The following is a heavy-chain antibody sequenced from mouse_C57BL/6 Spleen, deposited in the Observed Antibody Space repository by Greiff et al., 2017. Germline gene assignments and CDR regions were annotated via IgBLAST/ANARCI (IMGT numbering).Heavy chain of an antibody. D-gene: IGHD5-1*01. V-gene: IGHV1-85*01. CDR1: GYTFTSYD. CDR2: IYPRDGST. J-gene: IGHJ4*01. CDR3: ARRALPPPYYAMDY. Sequence: QVQLQQSGPELVKPGASVKLSCKASGYTFTSYDINLVKQRPGQGLEWIGWIYPRDGSTKYNEKFKGKATLTVDTSSSTAYMELHSLTSEDSAVYFCARRALPPPYYAMDYWGQGTSVTVSS.